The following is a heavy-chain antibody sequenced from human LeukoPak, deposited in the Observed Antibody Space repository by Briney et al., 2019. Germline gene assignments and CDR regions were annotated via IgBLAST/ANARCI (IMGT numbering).Heavy chain of an antibody. CDR2: IYYSGST. Sequence: SETLSLTCTVSGGSINNYYWSWIRQPPGKGLEWIGYIYYSGSTNYNPSLKSRVTISVDTSKNQFSLKLSSVTAADTAVYYCAGGYCSSASCNGYYYYYMAVWGIGTTVTISS. CDR1: GGSINNYY. CDR3: AGGYCSSASCNGYYYYYMAV. D-gene: IGHD2-2*01. J-gene: IGHJ6*03. V-gene: IGHV4-59*01.